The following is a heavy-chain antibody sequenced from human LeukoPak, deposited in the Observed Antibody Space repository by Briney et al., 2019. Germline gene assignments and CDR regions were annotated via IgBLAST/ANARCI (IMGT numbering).Heavy chain of an antibody. V-gene: IGHV3-74*01. D-gene: IGHD2/OR15-2a*01. CDR3: VSFYETY. CDR1: GNYW. J-gene: IGHJ4*02. Sequence: GSLSLSCAASGNYWMHWVRQAPGKGLVWVSHINSDGSWTSYADSVKGRFTISIDNAKNTVYLQMNSLRAEDTAVYYCVSFYETYWGRGALVTVSS. CDR2: INSDGSWT.